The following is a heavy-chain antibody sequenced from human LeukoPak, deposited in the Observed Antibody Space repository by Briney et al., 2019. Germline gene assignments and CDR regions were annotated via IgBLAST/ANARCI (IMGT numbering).Heavy chain of an antibody. CDR1: GFTFSDYY. CDR2: ISSSSSYT. J-gene: IGHJ4*02. Sequence: GGSLRLSCAASGFTFSDYYMSWIRQAPGKGLEWVSYISSSSSYTNYADSVKGRFTISRDNSKNTLYLQMNSLRAEDTAVYYCARDSQQGALDYWGQGTLVTVSS. V-gene: IGHV3-11*06. D-gene: IGHD1-26*01. CDR3: ARDSQQGALDY.